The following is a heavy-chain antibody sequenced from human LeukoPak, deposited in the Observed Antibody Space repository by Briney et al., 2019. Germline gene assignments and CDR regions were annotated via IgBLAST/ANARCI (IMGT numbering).Heavy chain of an antibody. V-gene: IGHV3-66*01. CDR3: ARDPAISVFGVVKYGWFDP. J-gene: IGHJ5*02. CDR1: GFTVSNNY. CDR2: IYAGGST. D-gene: IGHD3-3*01. Sequence: GGSLRLSCAASGFTVSNNYMSWVRQAPGKGLEWVSVIYAGGSTYYAESVKGRFTISRDSSKNTLNLQMNSLRAEDTAVYYCARDPAISVFGVVKYGWFDPWGQGTLVTVSS.